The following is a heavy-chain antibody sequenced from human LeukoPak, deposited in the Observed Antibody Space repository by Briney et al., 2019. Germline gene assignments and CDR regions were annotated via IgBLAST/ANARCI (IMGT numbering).Heavy chain of an antibody. D-gene: IGHD3-10*01. CDR1: GGSISSYY. CDR3: ARDFSGITMVRGVILPFDY. J-gene: IGHJ4*02. Sequence: SETLSLTCTVSGGSISSYYWSWIRQPAGKGLEWIGRIYTSGSTNYNPSLKSLVTTSVDTSKNQFSLKLSSVTAADTAVYYCARDFSGITMVRGVILPFDYWGQGTLVTVSS. CDR2: IYTSGST. V-gene: IGHV4-4*07.